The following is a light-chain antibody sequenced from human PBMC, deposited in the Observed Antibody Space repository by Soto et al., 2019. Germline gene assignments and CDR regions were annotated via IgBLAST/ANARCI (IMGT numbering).Light chain of an antibody. J-gene: IGLJ3*02. CDR3: AAWDDSLNGWV. CDR1: SANIGSNP. CDR2: NNN. Sequence: QSVLTQPPSASGTPGQRVTISCSGSSANIGSNPINWYQQVAGTAPKLLIYNNNQRPSGVPDRFSGSRSGTSASLAISGLQSEDEADYYCAAWDDSLNGWVFGGGTKLTVL. V-gene: IGLV1-44*01.